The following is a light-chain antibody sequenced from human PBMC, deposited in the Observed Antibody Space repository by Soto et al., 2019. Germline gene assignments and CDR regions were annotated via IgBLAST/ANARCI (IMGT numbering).Light chain of an antibody. CDR2: AAS. CDR3: QQSGTSPPYT. J-gene: IGKJ2*01. V-gene: IGKV3-20*01. CDR1: QIDSSSY. Sequence: EIVLTQSPGTLCLSPGERATLSCRASQIDSSSYLAWYQQKPGQAPRLLIYAASTRATGIPDRFSGSGSGTDFTLTISRLEPEDFAVYYCQQSGTSPPYTFGPGTKVDIK.